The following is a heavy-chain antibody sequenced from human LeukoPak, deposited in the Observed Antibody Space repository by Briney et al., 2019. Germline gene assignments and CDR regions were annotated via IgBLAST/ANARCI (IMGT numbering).Heavy chain of an antibody. CDR2: ISGSGGST. Sequence: GGSLRLSCAASGFTFSSHAMSWVRQAPGKGLEWVSAISGSGGSTYYADSVKGRFTISRDNSKNTLYLQMNSLRAEDTAVYYCAKDGGYCSSTSCSGGDFDYWGQGTLVTVSS. V-gene: IGHV3-23*01. J-gene: IGHJ4*02. CDR1: GFTFSSHA. D-gene: IGHD2-2*01. CDR3: AKDGGYCSSTSCSGGDFDY.